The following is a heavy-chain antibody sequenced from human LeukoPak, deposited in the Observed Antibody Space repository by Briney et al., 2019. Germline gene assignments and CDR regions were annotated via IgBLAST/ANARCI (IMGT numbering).Heavy chain of an antibody. D-gene: IGHD4-17*01. CDR3: ARALYGDPGRSED. V-gene: IGHV3-48*01. CDR2: ITNSGNSK. CDR1: EFTFSSYS. Sequence: GGSLRLSCAASEFTFSSYSMNWVRQAPGKGLEWVSYITNSGNSKSYADSVKGRFTISRDNTKNSLYLQMNGLRAEDTAVYYCARALYGDPGRSEDWGQGTMVTVSS. J-gene: IGHJ3*01.